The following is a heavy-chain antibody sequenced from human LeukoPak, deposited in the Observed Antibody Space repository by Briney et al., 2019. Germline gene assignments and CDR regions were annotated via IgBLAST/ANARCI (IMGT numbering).Heavy chain of an antibody. J-gene: IGHJ4*02. V-gene: IGHV1-18*01. CDR2: ISAYNGNT. CDR1: GYTFTSYG. Sequence: GASVKVSCKASGYTFTSYGISWVRQAPGQGLEWMGWISAYNGNTNYAQKLQGRVTMTTDTSTSTAYMELRSLRSDNTAVYYCARDGGTGWFGERTRHNFDYWGQGTLVTVSS. D-gene: IGHD3-10*01. CDR3: ARDGGTGWFGERTRHNFDY.